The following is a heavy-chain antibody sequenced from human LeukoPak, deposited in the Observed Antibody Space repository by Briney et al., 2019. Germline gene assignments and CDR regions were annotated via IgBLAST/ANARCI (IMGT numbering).Heavy chain of an antibody. D-gene: IGHD6-13*01. CDR1: GGSISSSSYY. CDR3: ARETGYSSPLDI. V-gene: IGHV4-39*07. Sequence: SETLSLTCTVSGGSISSSSYYWGWIRQPPGKGLEWIGSIYYSGSTNYNPSLKSRVTMSVDTSKNQFSLKLSSVTAADTAVYYCARETGYSSPLDIWGQGTMVTVSS. J-gene: IGHJ3*02. CDR2: IYYSGST.